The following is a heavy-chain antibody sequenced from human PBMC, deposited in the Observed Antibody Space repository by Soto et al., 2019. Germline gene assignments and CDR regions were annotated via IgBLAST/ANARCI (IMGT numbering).Heavy chain of an antibody. J-gene: IGHJ4*02. D-gene: IGHD6-19*01. CDR1: GGSFSGYY. CDR3: ARGPSAIYFDY. V-gene: IGHV4-34*01. CDR2: VNQSGVA. Sequence: PSETLSLTCAVYGGSFSGYYWSWIRQSPGKGLEWIGEVNQSGVANNNPSLKSRVTLSVDTSKNQFSLNLSSVTAADTAVCYCARGPSAIYFDYWGQGTLVTVSS.